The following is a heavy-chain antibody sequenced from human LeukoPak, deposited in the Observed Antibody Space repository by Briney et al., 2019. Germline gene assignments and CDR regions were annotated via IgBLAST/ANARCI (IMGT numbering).Heavy chain of an antibody. CDR3: AKGRGSYYYGMDV. J-gene: IGHJ6*02. CDR1: GFTFDDYA. Sequence: GGSLRLSCAASGFTFDDYAMHWVRHAPGKGLEWVSGISWNSGSIGYADSVKGRFTISRDNAKNSLYLQMNSLRAEDTALYYCAKGRGSYYYGMDVGGQGTTVTVSS. V-gene: IGHV3-9*01. CDR2: ISWNSGSI. D-gene: IGHD3-16*01.